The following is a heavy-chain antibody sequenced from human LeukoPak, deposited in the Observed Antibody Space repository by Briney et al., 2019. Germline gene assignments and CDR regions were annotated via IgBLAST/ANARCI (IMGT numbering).Heavy chain of an antibody. Sequence: PSETLSLTCSVSGVSISNYYWSWIRQPPGKGLEWIAFIYYDGTTNYNPSLKSRATISVDTSKNQYSLNLISVTPADTAVYYCAGGGASSKFFDAWGQGILVTVSS. CDR3: AGGGASSKFFDA. CDR2: IYYDGTT. D-gene: IGHD6-6*01. V-gene: IGHV4-59*01. J-gene: IGHJ4*02. CDR1: GVSISNYY.